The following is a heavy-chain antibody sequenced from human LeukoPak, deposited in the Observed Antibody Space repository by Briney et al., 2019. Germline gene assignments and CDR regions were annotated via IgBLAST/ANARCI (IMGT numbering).Heavy chain of an antibody. CDR3: ARSLGYCSSTSCYYYYGMDV. V-gene: IGHV4-59*01. J-gene: IGHJ6*02. Sequence: SGALAPPLAGYGGSFHGYYRSWSRPPPGKGLGWVGYIYYSGSTNYNPSLKSRVTISVDTSKNQFSLKLSSVTAADTAVYYCARSLGYCSSTSCYYYYGMDVWGQGTTVTVSS. CDR1: GGSFHGYY. CDR2: IYYSGST. D-gene: IGHD2-2*03.